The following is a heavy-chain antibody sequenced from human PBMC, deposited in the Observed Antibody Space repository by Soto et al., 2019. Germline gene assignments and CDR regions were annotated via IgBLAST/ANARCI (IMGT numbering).Heavy chain of an antibody. Sequence: GASLKISCNGSGYSFAGYWITWVRQKPGKGLEWMGRIDPSDSQTYYSPSFRGHVTISVTKSITTVFLQWSSLRASDTAMYYCARQIYDSDTGPNFQYYFDSWGQGTPVTVSS. CDR3: ARQIYDSDTGPNFQYYFDS. V-gene: IGHV5-10-1*01. CDR1: GYSFAGYW. D-gene: IGHD3-22*01. CDR2: IDPSDSQT. J-gene: IGHJ4*02.